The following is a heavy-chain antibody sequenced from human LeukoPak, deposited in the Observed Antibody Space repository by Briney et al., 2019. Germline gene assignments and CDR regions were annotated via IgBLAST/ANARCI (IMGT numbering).Heavy chain of an antibody. CDR1: GRTFSSSA. CDR3: AVYGSSTSCYHFDY. Sequence: SVQFSCTASGRTFSSSAIRWAGQAPGQGLGWMGWIISIFGTANYAQKFQRRVTISADESTSTAYIELSRLRSEDTAVYYCAVYGSSTSCYHFDYWGQGTLVTVSS. J-gene: IGHJ4*02. V-gene: IGHV1-69*13. CDR2: IISIFGTA. D-gene: IGHD2-2*01.